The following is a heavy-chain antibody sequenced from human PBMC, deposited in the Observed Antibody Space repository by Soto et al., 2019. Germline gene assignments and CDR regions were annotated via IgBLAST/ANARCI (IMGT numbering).Heavy chain of an antibody. V-gene: IGHV4-30-2*02. D-gene: IGHD3-9*01. J-gene: IGHJ6*02. CDR1: GAPITWGDYS. Sequence: PSETLSLTCAISGAPITWGDYSWNWIRQPPGKGLEWIGYIFHGGSTHDNPSLRSRVTISVDRSENQFSLQMRSVSAADTAMYFCARLGLTGPPVQYHHYGLDVWGQGATVTVS. CDR2: IFHGGST. CDR3: ARLGLTGPPVQYHHYGLDV.